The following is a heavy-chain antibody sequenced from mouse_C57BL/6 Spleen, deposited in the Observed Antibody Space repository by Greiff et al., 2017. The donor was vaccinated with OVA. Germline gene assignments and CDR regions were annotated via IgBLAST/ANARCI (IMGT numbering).Heavy chain of an antibody. D-gene: IGHD2-4*01. V-gene: IGHV2-9-1*01. CDR3: ARREDYDDYYAMDY. Sequence: VQGVESGPGLVAPSQSLSITCTVSGFSLTSYAISWVRQPPGKGLEWLGVIWTGGGTNYNSALKSRLSISKDNSKSQVFLKMNSLQTDDTARYYCARREDYDDYYAMDYWGQGTSVTVSS. CDR2: IWTGGGT. J-gene: IGHJ4*01. CDR1: GFSLTSYA.